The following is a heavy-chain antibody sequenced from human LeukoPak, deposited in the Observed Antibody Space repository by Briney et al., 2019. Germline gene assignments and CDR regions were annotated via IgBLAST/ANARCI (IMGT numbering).Heavy chain of an antibody. D-gene: IGHD6-19*01. CDR1: GYTFTGYY. J-gene: IGHJ4*02. Sequence: GASVKVSCKASGYTFTGYYMHWVRQAPGQGLEWMGWINPDSGGTNYAQKFQGRVTMTRDMSIRTAYMELTRLRSDDTAVYYCARARIGGYSSTLPYWGQGALVTVSS. V-gene: IGHV1-2*02. CDR3: ARARIGGYSSTLPY. CDR2: INPDSGGT.